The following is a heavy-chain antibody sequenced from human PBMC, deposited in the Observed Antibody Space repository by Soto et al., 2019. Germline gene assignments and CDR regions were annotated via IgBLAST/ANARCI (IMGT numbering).Heavy chain of an antibody. CDR1: GYSFTNFG. CDR2: ISAYNGNT. D-gene: IGHD6-13*01. J-gene: IGHJ5*02. V-gene: IGHV1-18*01. CDR3: ATLQLVRSSAP. Sequence: GASVKVSCKASGYSFTNFGINWVRQAPGQGLEWMGWISAYNGNTNYAQKVQGRVTMTEDTSTATAYMELSSLRSEDTAVYYCATLQLVRSSAPWGQGTLVTVSP.